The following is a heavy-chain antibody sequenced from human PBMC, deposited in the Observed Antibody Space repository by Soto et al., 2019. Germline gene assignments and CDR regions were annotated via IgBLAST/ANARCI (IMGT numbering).Heavy chain of an antibody. CDR1: GYTFTSYY. J-gene: IGHJ4*02. V-gene: IGHV1-46*01. CDR2: INPSGGST. CDR3: AKDYYDSSGYLGGGLSYGY. Sequence: GGSLRLSCKASGYTFTSYYMHWVRQSPGQGLEWMGIINPSGGSTSYAQKFQGRVTMTRDTSTSTVYMELSSLRSEDTAVYYCAKDYYDSSGYLGGGLSYGYWGQGTLVTVSS. D-gene: IGHD3-22*01.